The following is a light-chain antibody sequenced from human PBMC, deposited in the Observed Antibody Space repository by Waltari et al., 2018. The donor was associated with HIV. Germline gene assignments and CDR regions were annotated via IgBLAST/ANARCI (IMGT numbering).Light chain of an antibody. V-gene: IGLV1-40*01. CDR1: SSNIRAVFD. CDR3: QSYDRSLSGYVV. CDR2: GNS. Sequence: QSLLTQPPTLSGAPGQRVTIPCPGSSSNIRAVFDVHWYQQLPGTVPKLLIYGNSKRPSGVPHRFSGSKSGTSASLAITGLQAEDEADYYCQSYDRSLSGYVVFGGGTKLTVL. J-gene: IGLJ2*01.